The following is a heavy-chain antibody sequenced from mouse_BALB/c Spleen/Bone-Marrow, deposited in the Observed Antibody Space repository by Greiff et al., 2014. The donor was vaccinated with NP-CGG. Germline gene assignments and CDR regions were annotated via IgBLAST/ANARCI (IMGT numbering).Heavy chain of an antibody. CDR3: ARDRGVQGYAMDY. J-gene: IGHJ4*01. D-gene: IGHD2-14*01. Sequence: EVMLVESGGSLVKPGGSLKLSCAASGFTFSDFYMYWVRQTPEKRLEWVATISYGGSYIYYPDSVKGRFTISRDDAKNNLYLQMSSLKSEDTAMYYCARDRGVQGYAMDYWGQGTSVTVSS. V-gene: IGHV5-4*02. CDR1: GFTFSDFY. CDR2: ISYGGSYI.